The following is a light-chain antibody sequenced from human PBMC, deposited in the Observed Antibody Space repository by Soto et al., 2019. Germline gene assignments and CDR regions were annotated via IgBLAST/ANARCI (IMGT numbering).Light chain of an antibody. CDR1: QSVSSTF. CDR3: KQYVGPPST. Sequence: EIVLTQSPGTLSLSPGDRATLSCRASQSVSSTFLAWYQQKPGQAPRLLIYGASSRATGIPDRFSGSGSGTAFPLTTSTLEPEDFPLYFCKQYVGPPSTFGQGPRL. CDR2: GAS. V-gene: IGKV3-20*01. J-gene: IGKJ5*01.